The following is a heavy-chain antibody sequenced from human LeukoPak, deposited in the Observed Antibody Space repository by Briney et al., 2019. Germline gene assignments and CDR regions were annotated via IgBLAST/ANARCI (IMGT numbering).Heavy chain of an antibody. CDR2: ISGSGDST. CDR1: GFTFSSYA. Sequence: GGSLRLSCAASGFTFSSYAMSWVRQAPGKGLEWVSAISGSGDSTYYADSAKGRFTISRDNSKNTLYLQMNSLRAEDTAIYYCAKGSGGSCYSPIDYWGQGKLVTVSS. D-gene: IGHD2-15*01. J-gene: IGHJ4*02. CDR3: AKGSGGSCYSPIDY. V-gene: IGHV3-23*01.